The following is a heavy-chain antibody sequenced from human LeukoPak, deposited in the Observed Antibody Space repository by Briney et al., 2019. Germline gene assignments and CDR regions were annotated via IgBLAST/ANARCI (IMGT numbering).Heavy chain of an antibody. CDR3: ARGKLRITIFGVVTPLDY. V-gene: IGHV4-31*03. J-gene: IGHJ4*02. CDR1: GGSISSGGYY. Sequence: PSETLSLTCTVSGGSISSGGYYWSWIRQHPGKGLEWIGYIYYSGSTNYNPSLKSRVTISVDTSKNQFSLKLSSVTAADTAVYYCARGKLRITIFGVVTPLDYWGQGTLVTVSS. CDR2: IYYSGST. D-gene: IGHD3-3*01.